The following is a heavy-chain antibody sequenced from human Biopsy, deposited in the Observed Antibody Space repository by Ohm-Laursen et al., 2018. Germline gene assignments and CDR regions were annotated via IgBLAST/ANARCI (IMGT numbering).Heavy chain of an antibody. CDR3: VREPKTGTAEAWYFDL. CDR1: GASVKTSGYF. J-gene: IGHJ2*01. V-gene: IGHV4-31*03. Sequence: SETLSLTCSVSGASVKTSGYFWAWIRQRPGKGLEWIGYISYSERTHYNPFLTSRLAISFDTSNNRISLQLRSVSVADTAVYYCVREPKTGTAEAWYFDLWGRGSPVTVPS. CDR2: ISYSERT. D-gene: IGHD3-9*01.